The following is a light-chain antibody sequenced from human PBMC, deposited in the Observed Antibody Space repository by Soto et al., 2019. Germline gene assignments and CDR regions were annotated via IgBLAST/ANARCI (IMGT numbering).Light chain of an antibody. CDR3: QEYNSGWR. CDR1: QSISSW. V-gene: IGKV1-5*01. J-gene: IGKJ1*01. CDR2: DAS. Sequence: SQATQPIPTLSGSERVGVTTTCLASQSISSWLAWYQQKPGKAPKLLIYDASNLQSGVPSRFSGSGSGTEFTLSISSLQPDDFATYYCQEYNSGWRFGQWNKV.